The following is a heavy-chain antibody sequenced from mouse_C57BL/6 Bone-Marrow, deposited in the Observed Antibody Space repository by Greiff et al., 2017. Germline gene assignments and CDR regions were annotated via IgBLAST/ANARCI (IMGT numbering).Heavy chain of an antibody. CDR2: IRNKANGYTT. CDR3: ARYILYYLWYFDV. V-gene: IGHV7-3*01. CDR1: GFTFTDYY. Sequence: EVKLMESGGGLVQPGGSLSLSCAASGFTFTDYYMSWVRQPPGTALEWLGFIRNKANGYTTEYSASVKGRFTISRDNSQSILYLQMNALRAEDSATYYCARYILYYLWYFDVWGTGTTVTVSS. D-gene: IGHD1-1*01. J-gene: IGHJ1*03.